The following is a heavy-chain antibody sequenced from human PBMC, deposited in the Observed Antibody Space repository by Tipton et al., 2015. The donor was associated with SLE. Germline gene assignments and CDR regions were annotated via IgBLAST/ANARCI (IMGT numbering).Heavy chain of an antibody. V-gene: IGHV1-8*01. J-gene: IGHJ4*02. Sequence: QSGAEVKKPGASVKVSCKASGYIFTSRDINWVRQATGQELEWMGWMNPNSGKTGYAEKFQGRVTMTRNTSISTVYLELSSLRSDDTAVYFCARVYGGTSDYWGQGTLVTVSS. CDR3: ARVYGGTSDY. D-gene: IGHD4-23*01. CDR2: MNPNSGKT. CDR1: GYIFTSRD.